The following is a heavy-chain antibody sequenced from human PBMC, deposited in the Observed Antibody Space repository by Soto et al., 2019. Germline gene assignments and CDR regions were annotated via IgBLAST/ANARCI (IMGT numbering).Heavy chain of an antibody. CDR3: AISKETTIFGPLWFDP. J-gene: IGHJ5*02. CDR1: GASISSGDYF. D-gene: IGHD3-3*01. V-gene: IGHV4-30-4*01. CDR2: IYDSGGS. Sequence: SETLSLTCTVSGASISSGDYFWSWIRQSPGKGLEWIGYIYDSGGSYYNPSLKSRVTMSVDTSKNQFSLKLRSVTAADTAMYYCAISKETTIFGPLWFDPWGQGTLVTVSS.